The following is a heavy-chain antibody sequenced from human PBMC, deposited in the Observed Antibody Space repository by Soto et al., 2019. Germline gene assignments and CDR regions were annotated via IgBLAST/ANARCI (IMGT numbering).Heavy chain of an antibody. CDR2: ISYDGSKK. D-gene: IGHD3-22*01. CDR3: ARDRLYESNTQYYNYGMDV. V-gene: IGHV3-30-3*01. J-gene: IGHJ6*02. CDR1: GFTFTSYA. Sequence: LVESGGGVVQPGRSLRVSCAASGFTFTSYAMHWVRQTPGTGLAWVATISYDGSKKDYADSVKGRFTISRDNSKNTLYLQMNSLRAEDTAVYYCARDRLYESNTQYYNYGMDVWGQGTTVTVSS.